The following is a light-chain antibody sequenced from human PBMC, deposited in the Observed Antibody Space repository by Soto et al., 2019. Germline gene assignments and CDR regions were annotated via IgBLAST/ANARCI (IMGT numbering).Light chain of an antibody. V-gene: IGLV1-51*01. CDR3: GSWDSRLSAYV. CDR1: GSSIGGSS. CDR2: NDD. Sequence: SVLTQPPSVSAAPGQRGTISCSGSGSSIGGSSVSWYQHLPGTAPRLLIYNDDKRPSGIPDRFSGSKSGTSATLGITGLQTGDEADHYCGSWDSRLSAYVFGTGTTVTVL. J-gene: IGLJ1*01.